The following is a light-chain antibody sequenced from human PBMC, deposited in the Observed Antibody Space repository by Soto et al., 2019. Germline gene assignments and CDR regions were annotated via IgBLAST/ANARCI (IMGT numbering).Light chain of an antibody. CDR2: DAS. CDR3: QHDNSYSVT. CDR1: QSISSW. Sequence: DIQMTQSPSTLSASVGDRVTITCRASQSISSWLAWYQQKPGKAPNLLIYDASSLESGVPSRFSGSGSGTEFTLTISSLQPDDFATYYCQHDNSYSVTFGQGTRLEIK. V-gene: IGKV1-5*01. J-gene: IGKJ5*01.